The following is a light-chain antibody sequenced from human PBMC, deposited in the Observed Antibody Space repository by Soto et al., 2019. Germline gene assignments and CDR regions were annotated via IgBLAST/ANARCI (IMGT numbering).Light chain of an antibody. J-gene: IGLJ2*01. V-gene: IGLV3-21*04. Sequence: SYALTQPPSVSVAPGKTAGITCGGNNIGSKSVHWYQQKPGQAPVLVIYSDNDRPSGIPERFSGSNSGNTATLTISRVEAGDEADYYCQVWDTSSSAVFGGGTKVTVL. CDR1: NIGSKS. CDR3: QVWDTSSSAV. CDR2: SDN.